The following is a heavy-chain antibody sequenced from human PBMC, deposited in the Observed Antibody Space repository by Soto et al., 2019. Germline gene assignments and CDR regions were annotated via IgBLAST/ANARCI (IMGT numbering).Heavy chain of an antibody. Sequence: QVQLVESGGGVVQPGRSLRLSCAASGFTSSSYAMHWVHQAPGKGLEWVAVISYDGSNKYYADSVKGRFTISRDNSKNTLYLQMNSLRAEDTAVYYCARRGYSYDPAFDYRGQGTLVTVSS. CDR2: ISYDGSNK. J-gene: IGHJ4*02. CDR1: GFTSSSYA. V-gene: IGHV3-30-3*01. CDR3: ARRGYSYDPAFDY. D-gene: IGHD5-18*01.